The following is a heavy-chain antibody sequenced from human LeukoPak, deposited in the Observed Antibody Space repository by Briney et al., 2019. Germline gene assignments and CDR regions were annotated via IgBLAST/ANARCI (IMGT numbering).Heavy chain of an antibody. D-gene: IGHD6-13*01. V-gene: IGHV3-30*02. J-gene: IGHJ6*02. CDR3: AQDERVAAAGTALTRPSYGMDV. Sequence: GGSLRLSCAASGFTFSSYGMHWVRQAPGKGLEWVAFIRDDGRNKYYADSVKGRFTISRDNSKNTLYVQMNSLRSEDTPVYYFAQDERVAAAGTALTRPSYGMDVWDQGPTLTVPS. CDR1: GFTFSSYG. CDR2: IRDDGRNK.